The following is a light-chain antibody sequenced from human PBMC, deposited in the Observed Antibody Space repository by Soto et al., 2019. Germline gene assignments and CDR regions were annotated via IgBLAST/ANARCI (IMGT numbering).Light chain of an antibody. Sequence: SALTQPASVSGAPGQSITISCTGTSSDVGGYNYVSWYQQHPGKAPKLMIYEVSNRPSGVSNRFSGSKSGNTASLTISGLLAEDEADYYCSSYTSSSTLGVFGGGTKVTVL. J-gene: IGLJ3*02. CDR3: SSYTSSSTLGV. V-gene: IGLV2-14*01. CDR2: EVS. CDR1: SSDVGGYNY.